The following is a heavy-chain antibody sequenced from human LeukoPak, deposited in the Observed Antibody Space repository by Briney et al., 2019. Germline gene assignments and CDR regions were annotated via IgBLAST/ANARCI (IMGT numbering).Heavy chain of an antibody. D-gene: IGHD3-22*01. J-gene: IGHJ4*02. V-gene: IGHV3-23*01. CDR1: GITLANYG. CDR3: AKRGVVIRVILVGFHKEAYYFDS. Sequence: PGGSLRLSCVVSGITLANYGMSWVRQAPGKGLEWVAGVSGSGGSTNYADSVKGRFTISRDNPKNTLSLQMNSLRAEDTAVYFCAKRGVVIRVILVGFHKEAYYFDSWGQGALVTVSS. CDR2: VSGSGGST.